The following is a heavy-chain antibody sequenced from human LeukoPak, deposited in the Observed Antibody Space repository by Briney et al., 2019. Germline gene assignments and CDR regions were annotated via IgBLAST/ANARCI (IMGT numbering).Heavy chain of an antibody. J-gene: IGHJ4*02. Sequence: GGSLRLSCAASGFTFSSYAMHWVRQAPGKGLEWVAVISYDGSNKYYADSVKGRFTISRDNSKNTLYLQMNSLRAEDTAVYYCARDMYYDFWSGYSPFDYWGQGTLVTVSS. V-gene: IGHV3-30-3*01. CDR2: ISYDGSNK. D-gene: IGHD3-3*01. CDR3: ARDMYYDFWSGYSPFDY. CDR1: GFTFSSYA.